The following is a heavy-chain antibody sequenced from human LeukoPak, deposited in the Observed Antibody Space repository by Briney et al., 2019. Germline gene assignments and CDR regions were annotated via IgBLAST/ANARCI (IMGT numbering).Heavy chain of an antibody. CDR2: IIPILGIA. D-gene: IGHD3-10*01. V-gene: IGHV1-69*04. CDR3: VFRWFGEFIGDY. J-gene: IGHJ4*02. Sequence: PVKVSCKASGGTFSSYAISWVRQAPGQGLEWMGRIIPILGIANYAQKFQGRVTITADKSTSTAYMELSSLRSEDTAVYYCVFRWFGEFIGDYWGQGTLVTVSS. CDR1: GGTFSSYA.